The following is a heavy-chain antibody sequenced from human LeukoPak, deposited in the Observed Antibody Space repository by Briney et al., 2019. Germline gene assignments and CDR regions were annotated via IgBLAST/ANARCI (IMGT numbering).Heavy chain of an antibody. CDR2: INHSGST. J-gene: IGHJ4*02. CDR1: GGSFSGFY. CDR3: ARGDYGSGSFGY. D-gene: IGHD3-10*01. Sequence: SETLSLTCAVYGGSFSGFYWSWIRQPPGKGLEWIGEINHSGSTNYNPSLKSRVTISVDTSKNQFSLKLSSVTAADTAVYYCARGDYGSGSFGYWGQGTLVTVSS. V-gene: IGHV4-34*01.